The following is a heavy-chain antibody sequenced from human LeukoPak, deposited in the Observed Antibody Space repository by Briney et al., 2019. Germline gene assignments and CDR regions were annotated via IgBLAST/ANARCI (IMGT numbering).Heavy chain of an antibody. CDR3: AKDLNGSFDY. D-gene: IGHD2-8*01. V-gene: IGHV3-23*01. J-gene: IGHJ4*02. CDR2: ISGSGDST. Sequence: GGSLRLSCAASGFTFSIYAMSWVRQDPGKGLVWVSTISGSGDSTHYADSVKGRFTISRDNSKNTLYLQMNSLRAEDTAVYYCAKDLNGSFDYWGQGTLVTVSS. CDR1: GFTFSIYA.